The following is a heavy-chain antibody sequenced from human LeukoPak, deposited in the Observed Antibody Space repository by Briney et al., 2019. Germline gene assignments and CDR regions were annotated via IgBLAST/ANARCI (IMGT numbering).Heavy chain of an antibody. Sequence: ASVKVTCKASGYTFTGYYIHWVRQAPGQGLEWMGWINPNSGSTKYAQKFQGRVTMTRDTSTSTVYMELSSLRSEDTAVYYCAGGYYYDTSGYYYWGQGTLVTVSS. CDR2: INPNSGST. CDR3: AGGYYYDTSGYYY. V-gene: IGHV1-2*02. D-gene: IGHD3-22*01. J-gene: IGHJ4*02. CDR1: GYTFTGYY.